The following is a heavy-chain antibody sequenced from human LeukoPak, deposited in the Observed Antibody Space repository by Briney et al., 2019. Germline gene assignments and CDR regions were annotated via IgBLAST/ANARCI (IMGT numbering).Heavy chain of an antibody. CDR3: AKDATRAWPANVPYYFDY. CDR1: GFTFSSYG. D-gene: IGHD1-1*01. CDR2: ISYDGSNK. V-gene: IGHV3-30*18. Sequence: PGRSLRLSCAASGFTFSSYGTHWVRQAPGKGLEWVAVISYDGSNKYYADSVKGRFTISRDNSKNTLYLQMNSLRAEDTAVYYCAKDATRAWPANVPYYFDYWGQGTLVTVSS. J-gene: IGHJ4*02.